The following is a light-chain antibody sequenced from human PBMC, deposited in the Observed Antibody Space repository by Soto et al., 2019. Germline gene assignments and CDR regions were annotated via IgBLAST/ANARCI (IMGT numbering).Light chain of an antibody. CDR1: QSLSSDS. Sequence: ENVLTQFPGTLSLSPGDRATLSCRASQSLSSDSLAWYQQKPGQAPRLLIYGASSRANGIPDRFSGSGSGTDFTLTISRLEPEDFAVYYCRQYGSSPLTFGGGTKVDIK. CDR2: GAS. V-gene: IGKV3-20*01. CDR3: RQYGSSPLT. J-gene: IGKJ4*01.